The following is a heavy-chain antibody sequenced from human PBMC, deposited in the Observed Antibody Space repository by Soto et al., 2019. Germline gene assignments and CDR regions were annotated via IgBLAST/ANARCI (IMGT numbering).Heavy chain of an antibody. D-gene: IGHD2-2*01. J-gene: IGHJ6*02. CDR3: AATYCGSTSCYVRDFYQYGKDV. V-gene: IGHV1-58*01. Sequence: GASVKVSCKASGFAFTTSGVHWVRQARGQHLEWIGWIVVGSGNTSYAQKLQERVTITRDMSTSTAYMELSSLRSEDTAVYYCAATYCGSTSCYVRDFYQYGKDVWGQGTTLTVSS. CDR2: IVVGSGNT. CDR1: GFAFTTSG.